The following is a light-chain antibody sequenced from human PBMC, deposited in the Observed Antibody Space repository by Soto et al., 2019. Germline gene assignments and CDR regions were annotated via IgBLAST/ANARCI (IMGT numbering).Light chain of an antibody. Sequence: EIVLTHYTAAQRWSRGERSTRCCRASQSVSSYLAWYQQKPGQSPRLLIYDASNRATGIPARFIGSGSETDFTLTISIRVPEDFAMYYSQHLGSRPVTCAEGTRLEIK. J-gene: IGKJ5*01. CDR1: QSVSSY. CDR3: QHLGSRPVT. CDR2: DAS. V-gene: IGKV3-11*01.